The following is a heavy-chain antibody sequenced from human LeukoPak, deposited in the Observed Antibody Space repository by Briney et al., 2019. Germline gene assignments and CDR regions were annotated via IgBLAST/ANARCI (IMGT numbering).Heavy chain of an antibody. Sequence: SETLSLTCTVSYYSISSGYYWGWIRQPPGKGLEWIGSISHSGSSYYNPSLKSRVTISIDTSKNQFSLKVSSVTAAGTAVYYCARDMMGHDDAFDIWGRGTRVTVSS. D-gene: IGHD3-16*01. V-gene: IGHV4-38-2*02. CDR2: ISHSGSS. J-gene: IGHJ3*02. CDR1: YYSISSGYY. CDR3: ARDMMGHDDAFDI.